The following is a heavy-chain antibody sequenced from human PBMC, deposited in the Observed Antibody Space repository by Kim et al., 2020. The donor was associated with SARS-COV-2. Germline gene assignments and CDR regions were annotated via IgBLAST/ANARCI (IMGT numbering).Heavy chain of an antibody. V-gene: IGHV1-3*01. CDR3: ARALGSSWLFDI. Sequence: KYSQKFQGRVTITRGTSASTAYMELSSLRSEDTAVCYCARALGSSWLFDIWGQGTMVSVSS. J-gene: IGHJ3*02. D-gene: IGHD6-13*01.